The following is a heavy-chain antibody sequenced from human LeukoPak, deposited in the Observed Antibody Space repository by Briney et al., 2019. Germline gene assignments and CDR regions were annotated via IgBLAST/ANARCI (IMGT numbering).Heavy chain of an antibody. V-gene: IGHV1-2*02. J-gene: IGHJ4*02. CDR1: GYTFTGYY. Sequence: ASVKVSCKASGYTFTGYYMHWVRQAPGQGLEWMGWINPNSGGTNYAQKFQGGVTMTRDTSISTAYMELSRLRSDDTAVYYCARGKLVPDVLIDYWGQGTLVTVSS. CDR3: ARGKLVPDVLIDY. D-gene: IGHD6-13*01. CDR2: INPNSGGT.